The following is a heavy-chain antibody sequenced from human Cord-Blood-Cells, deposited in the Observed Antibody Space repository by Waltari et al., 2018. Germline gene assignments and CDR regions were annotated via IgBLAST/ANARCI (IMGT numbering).Heavy chain of an antibody. J-gene: IGHJ2*01. V-gene: IGHV4-39*01. D-gene: IGHD3-16*01. CDR1: GGSISSSRYY. CDR3: ARRGGDWYFDL. Sequence: QLQLQESGPGLVKPSETLSLTCTVSGGSISSSRYYWGWIRQPPGKGLEWIGSIYYSGSTYYNPSLKSRVTISVDTSKNQFSLKLSSVTAADTAVYYCARRGGDWYFDLWGRGTLVTVSS. CDR2: IYYSGST.